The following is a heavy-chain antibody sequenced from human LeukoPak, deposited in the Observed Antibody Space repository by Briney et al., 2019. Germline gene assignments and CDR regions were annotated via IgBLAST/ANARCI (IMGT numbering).Heavy chain of an antibody. CDR2: INHSGST. J-gene: IGHJ5*02. V-gene: IGHV4-34*01. D-gene: IGHD3-10*01. Sequence: PSETLSLTCLVYGGSFSGHYWRWLRQPPGKGLEWIGEINHSGSTNYNPSLKSRVTISVDTSKNQFSLKLSSVTAGDTAVYYCARGPRLVWFGESYRQHNWFDPWGQGTLVTVSS. CDR3: ARGPRLVWFGESYRQHNWFDP. CDR1: GGSFSGHY.